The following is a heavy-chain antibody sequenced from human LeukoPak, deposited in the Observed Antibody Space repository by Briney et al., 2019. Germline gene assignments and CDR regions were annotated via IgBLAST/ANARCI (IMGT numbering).Heavy chain of an antibody. J-gene: IGHJ4*02. Sequence: ASVKVSCKASGYTFTGYYMHWVRQAPGQGLEWMGWINPNSGGTNYAQKFQGRVTMTRDTSISTAYMELSRLRSDDTAVYYCASRSTDFYDILTGLPTGCWGQGTLVTVSS. V-gene: IGHV1-2*02. CDR3: ASRSTDFYDILTGLPTGC. D-gene: IGHD3-9*01. CDR2: INPNSGGT. CDR1: GYTFTGYY.